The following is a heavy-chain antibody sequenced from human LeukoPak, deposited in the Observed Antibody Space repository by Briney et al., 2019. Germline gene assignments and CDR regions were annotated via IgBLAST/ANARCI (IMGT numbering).Heavy chain of an antibody. Sequence: ASVKVSCKASGGTFSSYAISWVRQAPGQGLEWMGWISAYNGNTNYAQKLQGRVTMTTDTSASTAYMELRSLRSDDTAVYYCAKDRIAVAGSFDYWGQGTLVTVSS. CDR2: ISAYNGNT. J-gene: IGHJ4*02. CDR3: AKDRIAVAGSFDY. CDR1: GGTFSSYA. D-gene: IGHD6-19*01. V-gene: IGHV1-18*01.